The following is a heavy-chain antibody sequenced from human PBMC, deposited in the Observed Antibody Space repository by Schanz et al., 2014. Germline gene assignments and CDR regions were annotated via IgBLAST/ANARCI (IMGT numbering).Heavy chain of an antibody. CDR3: PREMGSALLRYFDL. Sequence: EVQLVESGGGLVQPGRSLRLSCAASGFTFDNYAMHWVRQAPGKGLEWVSSISDSKYYVDSVEGRFTISRDNSKNTLYLQMNNLRAEDTAVYYCPREMGSALLRYFDLWGRGTLVTVSS. CDR2: ISDSK. CDR1: GFTFDNYA. D-gene: IGHD1-26*01. V-gene: IGHV3-9*01. J-gene: IGHJ2*01.